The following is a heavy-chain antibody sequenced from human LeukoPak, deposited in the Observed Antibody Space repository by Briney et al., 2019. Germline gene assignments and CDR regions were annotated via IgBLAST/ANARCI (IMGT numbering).Heavy chain of an antibody. CDR3: ARGGGGEYSSGWYDY. CDR2: IYYSGTT. Sequence: KPPETLSLTCTVSGGSISSYYWSWIRQPPGKGLEWIGYIYYSGTTNYNPSLKSRVTISVATFKNQFSLNLSSVTAADTAVYYCARGGGGEYSSGWYDYWGQGTLVTVSS. V-gene: IGHV4-59*01. CDR1: GGSISSYY. D-gene: IGHD6-19*01. J-gene: IGHJ4*02.